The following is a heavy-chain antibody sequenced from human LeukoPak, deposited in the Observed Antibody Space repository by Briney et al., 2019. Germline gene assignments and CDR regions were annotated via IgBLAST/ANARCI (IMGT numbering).Heavy chain of an antibody. CDR1: GYTFTSYY. J-gene: IGHJ6*03. Sequence: RALVKVSCKASGYTFTSYYMHWVRQAPGQGLEWMGIINPSGGSTSYAQKFLDRVTMTRDTSTSTVYMELSRLRSDDTAVYYCARNVDTAMGPLHTGYMDVWGKGTTVTVSS. V-gene: IGHV1-46*01. D-gene: IGHD5-18*01. CDR3: ARNVDTAMGPLHTGYMDV. CDR2: INPSGGST.